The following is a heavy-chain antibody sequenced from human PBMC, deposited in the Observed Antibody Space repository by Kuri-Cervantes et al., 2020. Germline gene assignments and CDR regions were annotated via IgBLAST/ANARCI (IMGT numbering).Heavy chain of an antibody. V-gene: IGHV3-11*04. Sequence: GESLKISCAASGFTFSDYYMSWIRQAPGKGLEWVSYISSSGSTIYYADSVKGRFTISRDNAKNSLYLQMNSLRAEDTAVYYCARGDSSSWYISYYYYGMDVWGQGTTVTVSS. CDR2: ISSSGSTI. CDR1: GFTFSDYY. D-gene: IGHD6-13*01. J-gene: IGHJ6*02. CDR3: ARGDSSSWYISYYYYGMDV.